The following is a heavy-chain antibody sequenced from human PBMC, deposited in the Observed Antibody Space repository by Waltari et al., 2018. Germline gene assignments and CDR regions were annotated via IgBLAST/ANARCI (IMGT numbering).Heavy chain of an antibody. D-gene: IGHD6-19*01. J-gene: IGHJ4*02. CDR2: IYTSGST. CDR1: GGSISSYY. V-gene: IGHV4-4*09. Sequence: QVQLQESGPGLVKPSETLSLTCTVSGGSISSYYWRWIRQPPGKGLEWIGYIYTSGSTNYNPSLKSRVTISVDTSKNQFSLKLSSVTAADTAVYYCARGSSGGDFDYWGQGTLVTVSS. CDR3: ARGSSGGDFDY.